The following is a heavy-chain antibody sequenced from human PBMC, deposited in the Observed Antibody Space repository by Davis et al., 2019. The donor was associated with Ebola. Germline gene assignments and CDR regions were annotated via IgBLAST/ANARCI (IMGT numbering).Heavy chain of an antibody. V-gene: IGHV4-4*07. CDR1: GGSISSYY. D-gene: IGHD4-23*01. Sequence: SETLSLTCTVSGGSISSYYWSWIRQPAGKGLEWIGRIYSSGSTNHNPSLRSRVTMSVDTSKNQFSLKLSSVTAADTAVYYCARGHAGGGIFDYWGQGTLVTVSS. CDR3: ARGHAGGGIFDY. J-gene: IGHJ4*02. CDR2: IYSSGST.